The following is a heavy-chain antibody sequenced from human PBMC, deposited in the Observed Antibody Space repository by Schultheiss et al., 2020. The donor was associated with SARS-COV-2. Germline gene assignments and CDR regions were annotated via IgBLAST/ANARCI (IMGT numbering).Heavy chain of an antibody. CDR2: IYPGDSDT. CDR3: ARDSPPGSEDYDFWYGMDV. J-gene: IGHJ6*02. CDR1: GYSFTSYW. D-gene: IGHD3-3*01. Sequence: GGSLRLSCKGSGYSFTSYWIGWVRQMPGKGLEWMGIIYPGDSDTRYSPSFQGQVTISADKSISTAYLQWSSLKASDTAMYYCARDSPPGSEDYDFWYGMDVWGQGTTVTVSS. V-gene: IGHV5-51*01.